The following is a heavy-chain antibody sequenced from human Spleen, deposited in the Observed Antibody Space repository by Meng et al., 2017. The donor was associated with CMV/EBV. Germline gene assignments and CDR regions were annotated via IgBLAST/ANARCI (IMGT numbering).Heavy chain of an antibody. J-gene: IGHJ3*02. V-gene: IGHV1-2*02. Sequence: VRLVQSGWGGKKPGASVKVSCKASGYTFTGYYMHWVRQAPGQGLEWMGWINPNSGGTNYAQKFQGRVTMTRDTSINTAYMELSRLRSDDTAVYYCARDRYHDSSGLDALDIWGQGTMVTVSS. D-gene: IGHD3-22*01. CDR1: GYTFTGYY. CDR2: INPNSGGT. CDR3: ARDRYHDSSGLDALDI.